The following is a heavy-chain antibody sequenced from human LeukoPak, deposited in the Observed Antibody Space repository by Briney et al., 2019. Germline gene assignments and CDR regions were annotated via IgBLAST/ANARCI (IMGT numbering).Heavy chain of an antibody. CDR2: IIPILGIA. Sequence: SVKVSCKASGGTFSSYAISWVRQAPGQGLEWMGRIIPILGIANYAQKFQGRVTITADESTSTAYMELSSLRSEDTAVYYCARAYYGDYWFDPWGQGTLVTVSS. V-gene: IGHV1-69*04. CDR3: ARAYYGDYWFDP. J-gene: IGHJ5*02. D-gene: IGHD4-17*01. CDR1: GGTFSSYA.